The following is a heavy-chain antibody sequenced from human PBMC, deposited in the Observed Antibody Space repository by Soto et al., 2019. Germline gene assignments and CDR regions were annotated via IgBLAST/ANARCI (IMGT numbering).Heavy chain of an antibody. CDR3: ARVIGDYSYYYGMDV. V-gene: IGHV4-39*01. CDR1: GGSISSSSYY. D-gene: IGHD3-3*01. Sequence: TLSLTCTVSGGSISSSSYYWGWIRQPPGKGLEWIGNIYYSGSTYYNPSLKSRVTISVDTSKNQFSLKLSSVTAADTAVYYCARVIGDYSYYYGMDVWGQGTTVTVSS. J-gene: IGHJ6*02. CDR2: IYYSGST.